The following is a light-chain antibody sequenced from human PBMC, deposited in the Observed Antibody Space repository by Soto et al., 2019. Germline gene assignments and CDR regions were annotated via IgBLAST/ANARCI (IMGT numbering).Light chain of an antibody. J-gene: IGKJ1*01. CDR3: QQYNNWPPTWT. V-gene: IGKV3-15*01. CDR1: QSVSSN. CDR2: GAP. Sequence: EIVMAQSPATLSVSPGERATLSCRASQSVSSNLAWYQQKPGQAPRLLIYGAPTRATGIPARFSGSGSGTEFTLTISSLQSEDFAVYYCQQYNNWPPTWTFGQGTK.